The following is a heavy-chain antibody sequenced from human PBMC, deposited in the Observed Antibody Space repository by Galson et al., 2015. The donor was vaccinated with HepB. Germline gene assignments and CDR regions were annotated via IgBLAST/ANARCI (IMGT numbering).Heavy chain of an antibody. V-gene: IGHV3-15*01. J-gene: IGHJ4*02. CDR2: IKSKTDGGTT. CDR1: GFTFSSYA. CDR3: TTDEGSGSYSSYYFDY. D-gene: IGHD3-10*01. Sequence: SLRLSCAASGFTFSSYAMHWVRQAPGKGLEWVGRIKSKTDGGTTDYAAPVKGRFTISRDDSKNTLYLQMNSLKTEDTAVYYCTTDEGSGSYSSYYFDYWGQGTLVTVSS.